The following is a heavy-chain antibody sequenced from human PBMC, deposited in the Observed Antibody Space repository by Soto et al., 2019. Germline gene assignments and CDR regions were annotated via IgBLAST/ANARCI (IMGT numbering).Heavy chain of an antibody. Sequence: GGSLRLSCAASGFTFSSYAMSWVRQAPGKGLEWVSAISGSGGSTYYADSVKGRFTISRDNSKNTLYLQMNSLRAEDTAVYYCAKAGAYYYGSGSFDYWGQGTLVTVSS. D-gene: IGHD3-10*01. CDR1: GFTFSSYA. CDR3: AKAGAYYYGSGSFDY. CDR2: ISGSGGST. V-gene: IGHV3-23*01. J-gene: IGHJ4*02.